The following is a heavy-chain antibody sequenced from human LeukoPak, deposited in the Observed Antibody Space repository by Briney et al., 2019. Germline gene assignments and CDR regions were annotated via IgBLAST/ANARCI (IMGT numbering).Heavy chain of an antibody. CDR2: IFPTSREI. J-gene: IGHJ4*02. CDR3: ATYRQVMLPFES. CDR1: AFTFSTYA. V-gene: IGHV3-23*01. Sequence: PGGSLRLSCAASAFTFSTYAMHWVRQPPGKGLEWVSSIFPTSREIHYADSVRGRFTISRDNSKSTLSLQMNSLRAEDTAIYYCATYRQVMLPFESWGQGTLVTVSS. D-gene: IGHD5-18*01.